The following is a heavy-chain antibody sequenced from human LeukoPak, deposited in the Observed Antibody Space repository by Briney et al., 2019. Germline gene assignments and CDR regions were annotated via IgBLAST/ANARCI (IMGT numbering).Heavy chain of an antibody. J-gene: IGHJ4*02. V-gene: IGHV3-23*01. CDR2: ISGSGGST. Sequence: GGSLRLSCAASGFTFSSYAMSWVRQAPGKGLEWVSAISGSGGSTYYADSVKGRFTISRDNSKNTLYQQMNSLRAEDTAVYYCAKAPPSMVRVYYFDYWGQGTLVTVSS. CDR3: AKAPPSMVRVYYFDY. CDR1: GFTFSSYA. D-gene: IGHD3-10*01.